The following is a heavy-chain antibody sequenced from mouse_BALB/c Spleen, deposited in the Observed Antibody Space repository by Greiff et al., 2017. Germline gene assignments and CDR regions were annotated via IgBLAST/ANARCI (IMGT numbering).Heavy chain of an antibody. CDR1: GYTFSSYW. Sequence: QVQLKQPGSELVRPGASVKISCKATGYTFSSYWIEWVKQRPGHGLEWIGEILPGSGSTNYNEKFKGKATFTADTSSNTAYMQLSSLTSEDSAVYYCARGSTMITTGFAYWGQGTLVTVSA. D-gene: IGHD2-4*01. CDR3: ARGSTMITTGFAY. CDR2: ILPGSGST. V-gene: IGHV1-9*01. J-gene: IGHJ3*01.